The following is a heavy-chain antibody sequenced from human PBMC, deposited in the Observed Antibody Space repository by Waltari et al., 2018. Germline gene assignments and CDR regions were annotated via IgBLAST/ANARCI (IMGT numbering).Heavy chain of an antibody. D-gene: IGHD3-3*02. CDR2: IKQDGSET. Sequence: EMQLVESGGGLVQPGGSLRLSCAASGFTFSNYWMNWVRQAPGKGLEWVANIKQDGSETNYVDSVKGRFTISRDNAKNSLFLQMNSLSAGDTAGYFCATSYHLWGQGTLVTVSS. V-gene: IGHV3-7*01. CDR3: ATSYHL. J-gene: IGHJ4*02. CDR1: GFTFSNYW.